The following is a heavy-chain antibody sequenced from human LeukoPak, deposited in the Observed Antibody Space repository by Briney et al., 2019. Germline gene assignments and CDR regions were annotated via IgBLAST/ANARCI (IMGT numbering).Heavy chain of an antibody. D-gene: IGHD6-6*01. CDR3: ARGRIAARGFYYYMDV. CDR1: GGSFSGYY. Sequence: SETLSLTCAVYGGSFSGYYWSWIRQPPGKGLEWIGEINHSGSTNYNPSLKSRVTISVDTSKNRFSLKLSPVTAADTAVYYCARGRIAARGFYYYMDVWGKGTTVTVSS. CDR2: INHSGST. J-gene: IGHJ6*03. V-gene: IGHV4-34*01.